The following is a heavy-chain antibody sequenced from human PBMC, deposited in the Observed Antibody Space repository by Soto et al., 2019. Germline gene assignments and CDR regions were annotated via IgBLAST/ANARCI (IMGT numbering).Heavy chain of an antibody. V-gene: IGHV3-74*01. J-gene: IGHJ4*02. CDR3: ARADFLDY. D-gene: IGHD3-3*01. CDR1: GFTFSNYW. CDR2: INFDGGST. Sequence: EVQLVESGGGSVQPGGSLRLSCAASGFTFSNYWMHWVRQAPGKGLVWVSRINFDGGSTSYADSVKGRFTISRDNAKNTLYLQMNSLRAEDTAVYYCARADFLDYWGQGTLVTVSS.